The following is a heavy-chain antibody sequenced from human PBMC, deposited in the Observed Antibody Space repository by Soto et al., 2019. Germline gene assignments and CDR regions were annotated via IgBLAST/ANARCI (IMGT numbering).Heavy chain of an antibody. CDR2: INPNNGGT. CDR3: AREPGPDGDYSY. Sequence: ASVKVSCKASGYTFTGFYMHWVRQAPGQGLEWMGWINPNNGGTNYVQKFQDRVTMTRDTSITTAYMELSGLRSDDTAVYYCAREPGPDGDYSYLGHGTLVTVS. V-gene: IGHV1-2*02. CDR1: GYTFTGFY. D-gene: IGHD4-17*01. J-gene: IGHJ4*01.